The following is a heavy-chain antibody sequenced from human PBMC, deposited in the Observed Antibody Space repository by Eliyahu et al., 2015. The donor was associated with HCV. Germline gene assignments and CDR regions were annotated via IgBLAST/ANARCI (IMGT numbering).Heavy chain of an antibody. CDR2: IIPTFGST. CDR1: GGTFSNYG. Sequence: QVQLVQSGAEVKKPGSSVKVSCRASGGTFSNYGISWVRXAPGKGXEWXGGIIPTFGSTSYKESLRGRLTITADKSTNTAYMELSSLTSEDTAVYYCARGTETNIVSTYLAYWGQGTLVTVSS. CDR3: ARGTETNIVSTYLAY. J-gene: IGHJ4*02. V-gene: IGHV1-69*06. D-gene: IGHD5/OR15-5a*01.